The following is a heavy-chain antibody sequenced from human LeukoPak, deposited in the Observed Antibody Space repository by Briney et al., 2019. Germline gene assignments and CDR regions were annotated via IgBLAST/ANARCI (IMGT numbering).Heavy chain of an antibody. CDR1: GGSISSSSYY. V-gene: IGHV4-61*01. CDR2: IYYSGST. D-gene: IGHD3-10*01. CDR3: ARGIGYGSLPYYFDY. Sequence: SETLSLTCTVSGGSISSSSYYWSWIRQPPGKGLEWIGYIYYSGSTNYNPSLKSRVTISVDTSKNQFSLKLSSVTAADTAVYYCARGIGYGSLPYYFDYWGQGTLVTVSS. J-gene: IGHJ4*02.